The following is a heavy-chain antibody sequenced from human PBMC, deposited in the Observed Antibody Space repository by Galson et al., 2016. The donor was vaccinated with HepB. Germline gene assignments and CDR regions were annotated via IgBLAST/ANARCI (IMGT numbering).Heavy chain of an antibody. CDR1: GGSISTYY. J-gene: IGHJ2*01. CDR2: IYNSGTT. V-gene: IGHV4-59*01. D-gene: IGHD3-22*01. Sequence: SETLSLTCSVSGGSISTYYWSWIRQPPGQGLEWIGYIYNSGTTTYNPSLKSRVSISMITSKNQFSLKLSSVTAADTAVYYCARARYFFDSGGYYPRNFDLWGRGTLVTVSS. CDR3: ARARYFFDSGGYYPRNFDL.